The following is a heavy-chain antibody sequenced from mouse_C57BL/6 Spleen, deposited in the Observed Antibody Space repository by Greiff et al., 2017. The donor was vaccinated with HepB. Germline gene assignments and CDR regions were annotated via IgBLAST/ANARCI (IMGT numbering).Heavy chain of an antibody. Sequence: EVQLVESGPGLVKPSQSLSLTCSVTGYSITSGYYWNWIRQFPGNKLEWMGYISYDGSNNYNPSLKNRISITRDTSKNQFFLKLNSVTTEDTATYYCASQRGLRREDRYFDVWGTGTTVTVSS. D-gene: IGHD2-2*01. CDR2: ISYDGSN. CDR1: GYSITSGYY. V-gene: IGHV3-6*01. CDR3: ASQRGLRREDRYFDV. J-gene: IGHJ1*03.